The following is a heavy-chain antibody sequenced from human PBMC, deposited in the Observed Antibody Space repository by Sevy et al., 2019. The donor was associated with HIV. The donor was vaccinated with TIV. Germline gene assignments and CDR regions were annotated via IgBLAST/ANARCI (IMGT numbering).Heavy chain of an antibody. D-gene: IGHD3-22*01. CDR3: SRDGSGLGYFFDY. CDR1: GFTVSSNY. J-gene: IGHJ4*02. Sequence: GGSLRLSCAASGFTVSSNYMSWVRQAPGKGLEWVSVIYSGGSTYYADSVKGRFTISRDNSKNTLYLQMNSLRADETAVYYCSRDGSGLGYFFDYWGQGTLVTVSS. V-gene: IGHV3-66*01. CDR2: IYSGGST.